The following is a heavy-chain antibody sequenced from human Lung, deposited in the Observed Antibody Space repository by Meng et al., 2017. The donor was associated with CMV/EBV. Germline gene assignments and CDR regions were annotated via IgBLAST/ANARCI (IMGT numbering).Heavy chain of an antibody. V-gene: IGHV3-74*01. CDR3: ARGLEENLGWEMGY. J-gene: IGHJ4*02. Sequence: EGQLGESGGGVVPPGGSLRLSCTVSGFTLRSYWMHWVRQAPGKGLEWVSRIHVDGRGISYADSVKGRFTISKDDARNSLHLQMNSLRVEDTAVYYCARGLEENLGWEMGYWGQGTLVTVSS. CDR2: IHVDGRGI. CDR1: GFTLRSYW. D-gene: IGHD1-26*01.